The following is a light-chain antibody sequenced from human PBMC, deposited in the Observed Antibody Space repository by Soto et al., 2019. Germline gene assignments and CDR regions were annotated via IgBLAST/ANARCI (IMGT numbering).Light chain of an antibody. CDR3: QQYYTPPVT. J-gene: IGKJ1*01. V-gene: IGKV4-1*01. CDR2: WAS. CDR1: QTVLHGSNY. Sequence: DIVMTQSPDSLAVSLGERATINCKSSQTVLHGSNYLAWYQQKPRQPPKLLIYWASTRESGVPDRFSGSGSGTDFTLTISSLQAEDVAVYYCQQYYTPPVTFGQGTKVEIK.